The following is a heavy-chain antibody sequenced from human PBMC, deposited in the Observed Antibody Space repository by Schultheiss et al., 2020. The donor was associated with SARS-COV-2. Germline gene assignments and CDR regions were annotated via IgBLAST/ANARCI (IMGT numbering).Heavy chain of an antibody. CDR3: ARDLGIAVAGGMDV. CDR1: GGSISSGGYY. D-gene: IGHD6-19*01. Sequence: SETLSLTCSVSGGSISSGGYYWSWIRQLPGKGLEWIGYIYYSGSTNYNPSLKSRVTISVDTSKNQFSLKLSSVTAADTAVYYCARDLGIAVAGGMDVWGQGTTVTVSS. J-gene: IGHJ6*02. V-gene: IGHV4-61*08. CDR2: IYYSGST.